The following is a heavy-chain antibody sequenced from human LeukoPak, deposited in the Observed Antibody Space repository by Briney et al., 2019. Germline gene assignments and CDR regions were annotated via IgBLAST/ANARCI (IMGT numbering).Heavy chain of an antibody. D-gene: IGHD6-19*01. CDR2: ISSSGSTI. CDR3: ARDGAVAGSKTYYFDY. J-gene: IGHJ4*02. Sequence: GESLRLSCAASGFTFSSYEMNWVRQAPGKGLEWVSYISSSGSTIYYADSVKGRFTISRDNAKNSLYLQMNSLRAEDTAVYYCARDGAVAGSKTYYFDYWGQGTLVTVSS. CDR1: GFTFSSYE. V-gene: IGHV3-48*03.